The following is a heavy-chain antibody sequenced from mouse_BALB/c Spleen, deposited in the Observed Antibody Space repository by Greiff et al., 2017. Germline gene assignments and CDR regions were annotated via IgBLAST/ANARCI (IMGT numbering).Heavy chain of an antibody. CDR1: GYTFTSYV. V-gene: IGHV1-14*01. Sequence: VQLKESGPELVKPGASVKMSCKASGYTFTSYVMHWVKQKPGQGLEWIGYINPYNDGTKYNEKFKGKATLTSDKSSSTAYMELRSLTSEDSAVYYCTGVGYVMDYWGQGTSVTVSS. CDR3: TGVGYVMDY. D-gene: IGHD1-1*01. J-gene: IGHJ4*01. CDR2: INPYNDGT.